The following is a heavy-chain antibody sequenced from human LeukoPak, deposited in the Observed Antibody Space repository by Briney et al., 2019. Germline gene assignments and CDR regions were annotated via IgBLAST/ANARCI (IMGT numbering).Heavy chain of an antibody. J-gene: IGHJ3*02. V-gene: IGHV4-31*03. CDR2: IYYSGST. Sequence: SQTLSLTCTVSGSSISSGGYYWSWIRQHPGKGLEWIGYIYYSGSTYYNPSLKSRVTISVDTSKNQFSLKLSSVTAADTAVYYCARSQYQPLVPDAFDIWGQGTMVTVSS. CDR3: ARSQYQPLVPDAFDI. CDR1: GSSISSGGYY. D-gene: IGHD2-2*01.